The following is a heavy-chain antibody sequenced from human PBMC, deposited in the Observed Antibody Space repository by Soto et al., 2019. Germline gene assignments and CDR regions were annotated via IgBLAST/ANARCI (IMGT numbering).Heavy chain of an antibody. V-gene: IGHV4-34*01. CDR1: GGSFSGYY. D-gene: IGHD2-2*02. CDR2: INHSGST. CDR3: ARGRYCSSTSCYRALGYSSSAFLY. J-gene: IGHJ4*02. Sequence: QVQLQQWGAGLLKPSETLSLTCAVYGGSFSGYYWSWIRQPPGKGLEWIGEINHSGSTNSNPSLRSGATISVDTSKNQFSLRLSSVTAADTAVDYCARGRYCSSTSCYRALGYSSSAFLYWGQGTLVTVSS.